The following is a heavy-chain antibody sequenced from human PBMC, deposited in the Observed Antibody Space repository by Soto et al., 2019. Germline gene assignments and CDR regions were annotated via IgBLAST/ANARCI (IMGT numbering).Heavy chain of an antibody. J-gene: IGHJ4*02. CDR1: GFTFTKYS. D-gene: IGHD3-9*01. CDR2: ISSSSNYI. CDR3: ARADRKLRYFDWFLDY. V-gene: IGHV3-21*01. Sequence: PGGSLRLSCAASGFTFTKYSMNWVRQAPGKGLDWVSSISSSSNYIYYADSVRGRFTISRDNAKNSLYLQINSLRAEDTAVYYCARADRKLRYFDWFLDYWGQGTLVTVSS.